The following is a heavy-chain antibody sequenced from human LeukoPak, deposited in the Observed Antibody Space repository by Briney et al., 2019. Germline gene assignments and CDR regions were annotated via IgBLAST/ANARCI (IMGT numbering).Heavy chain of an antibody. CDR1: GFTFSSYS. V-gene: IGHV3-21*04. CDR3: AKDPTMIVVVIPDY. J-gene: IGHJ4*02. CDR2: ISSSSSYI. D-gene: IGHD3-22*01. Sequence: GGSLRLSCAASGFTFSSYSMTWARQAPGKGLEWVSSISSSSSYIYYADSVKGRFTISRDNSKNTLYLQMNSLRAEDTAVYYCAKDPTMIVVVIPDYWGQGTLVTVSS.